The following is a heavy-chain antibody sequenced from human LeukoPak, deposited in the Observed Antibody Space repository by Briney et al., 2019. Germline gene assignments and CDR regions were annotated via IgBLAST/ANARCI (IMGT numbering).Heavy chain of an antibody. CDR3: ARDMYYGDYEIDY. Sequence: GGSLRLSCAASGFTFDDYGMSWVRQAPGKGLEWVSYITSSSSTIYYADSVKGRFTISRDNAKNSLFLQMNSLRDEDTAVYYCARDMYYGDYEIDYWGQGTLVTVSS. CDR1: GFTFDDYG. CDR2: ITSSSSTI. V-gene: IGHV3-48*02. J-gene: IGHJ4*02. D-gene: IGHD4-17*01.